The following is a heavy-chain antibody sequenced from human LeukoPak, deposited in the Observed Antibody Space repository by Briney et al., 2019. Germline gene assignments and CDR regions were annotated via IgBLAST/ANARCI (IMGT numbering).Heavy chain of an antibody. CDR2: IYYSGST. D-gene: IGHD3-22*01. V-gene: IGHV4-31*03. CDR1: GGSISSGGYY. CDR3: ARSSGYSDAFDI. J-gene: IGHJ3*02. Sequence: PSETLSFTCTVSGGSISSGGYYWSWIRQHPGKGLEWIGYIYYSGSTYYNPSLKSRVTISVDMSKNQFSLKLSSVTAADTAVYYCARSSGYSDAFDIWGQGTMVTVSS.